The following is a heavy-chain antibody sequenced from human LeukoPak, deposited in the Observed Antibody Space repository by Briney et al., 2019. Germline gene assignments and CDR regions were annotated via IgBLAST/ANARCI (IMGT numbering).Heavy chain of an antibody. V-gene: IGHV3-33*01. CDR3: ARDSGHRGYDYGMDV. D-gene: IGHD1-14*01. CDR1: AFSFSDYG. J-gene: IGHJ6*02. Sequence: PGGSLSLSCAASAFSFSDYGMHWVRQAPGKGLEWVADIWNDEINKYYADSVKGRFTISRDNSKNTLYLQMNSLRAEDTGVYDCARDSGHRGYDYGMDVWGQGTTVIVSS. CDR2: IWNDEINK.